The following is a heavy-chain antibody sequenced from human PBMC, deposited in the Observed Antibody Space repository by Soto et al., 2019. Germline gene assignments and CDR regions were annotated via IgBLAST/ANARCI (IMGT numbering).Heavy chain of an antibody. Sequence: EVQLVESGGGLIQPGGSLRLSCAASGFTVSSNYMRWVRQAPGKGLEWVSVIYSGGSTYYADSVKGRFTISRDNSKNTLYLQKNSLRAEDTAVYYCARAEPGSYYYYGMDVWGQGTTVTVSS. CDR2: IYSGGST. J-gene: IGHJ6*02. CDR1: GFTVSSNY. CDR3: ARAEPGSYYYYGMDV. D-gene: IGHD3-10*01. V-gene: IGHV3-53*01.